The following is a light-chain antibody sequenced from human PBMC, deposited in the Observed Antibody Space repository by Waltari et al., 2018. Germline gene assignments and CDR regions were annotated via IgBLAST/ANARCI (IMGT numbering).Light chain of an antibody. CDR2: WAS. J-gene: IGKJ2*01. CDR1: PSVLYSPNNQNY. Sequence: DIVMTQSPDSLAVSLGERATLNCKSSPSVLYSPNNQNYLTWFQQKPGQPPKLLIYWASTRESGVPDRFSGSGSGTDFTLTISRMQAEDVAVYYCQQYYSLPYTFGQGTKLEIK. CDR3: QQYYSLPYT. V-gene: IGKV4-1*01.